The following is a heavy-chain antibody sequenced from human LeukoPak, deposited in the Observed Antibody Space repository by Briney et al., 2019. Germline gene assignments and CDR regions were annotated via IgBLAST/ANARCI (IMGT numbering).Heavy chain of an antibody. CDR1: GFTFSSYW. CDR2: IKKDGSEK. CDR3: ARDAGYVRFDF. D-gene: IGHD5-18*01. J-gene: IGHJ4*02. Sequence: GGSLRLSCAASGFTFSSYWMSWVRQAPGKGLEWVANIKKDGSEKYYVDSVKGRFTISRDNSRNTLYLQMGSLRAEDMAVYYCARDAGYVRFDFWGQGTLATVSS. V-gene: IGHV3-7*01.